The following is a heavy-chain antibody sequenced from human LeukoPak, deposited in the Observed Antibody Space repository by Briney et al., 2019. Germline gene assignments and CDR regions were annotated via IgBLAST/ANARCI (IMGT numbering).Heavy chain of an antibody. J-gene: IGHJ3*02. Sequence: GGSLRLSCAASRFTFSDSSMNWVRQAPGKGLEWVSYISSTSTIIYYADSAKGRFTISRDNAKNSMYLQMNSLRAEDTAVYYCAREPSQGAFDIWGQGTMVTVSS. CDR1: RFTFSDSS. V-gene: IGHV3-48*01. CDR3: AREPSQGAFDI. CDR2: ISSTSTII.